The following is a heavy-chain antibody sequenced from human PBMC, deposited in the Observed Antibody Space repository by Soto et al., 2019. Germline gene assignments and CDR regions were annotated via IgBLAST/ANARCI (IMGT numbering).Heavy chain of an antibody. J-gene: IGHJ4*02. CDR1: GFSRSTSGVG. D-gene: IGHD3-22*01. CDR2: IYWDDDK. V-gene: IGHV2-5*02. Sequence: QITWKESGPPRLKPTQTLTLTCTFSGFSRSTSGVGVGWISQPPGKALEWLALIYWDDDKRYSPSLKSRLTITKDTSKNQVVLTMTNMDPVDTATYYCARDSSGYYGFDYWGQGTLVTVSS. CDR3: ARDSSGYYGFDY.